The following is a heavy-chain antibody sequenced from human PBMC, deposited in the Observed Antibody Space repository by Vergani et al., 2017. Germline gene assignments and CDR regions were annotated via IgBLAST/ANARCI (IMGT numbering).Heavy chain of an antibody. CDR2: IYTSEST. CDR1: GGSISSGSYY. Sequence: QVQLQESGPGVVKPSQTLSLTCTVSGGSISSGSYYWSWIRQPAGKGLEWIGRIYTSESTNYNPSLKSRVTISVDTSKNQFSLKLSSVTAADTALYYCARAPYCSSISCYRGHGMDVWGQGTTVTVSS. CDR3: ARAPYCSSISCYRGHGMDV. D-gene: IGHD2-2*01. J-gene: IGHJ6*02. V-gene: IGHV4-61*02.